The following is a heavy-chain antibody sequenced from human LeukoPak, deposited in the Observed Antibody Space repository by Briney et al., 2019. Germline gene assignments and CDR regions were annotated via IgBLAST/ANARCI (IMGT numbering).Heavy chain of an antibody. V-gene: IGHV1-18*01. CDR3: ARAYSANIVVVPAAMSYYYYYYMDV. J-gene: IGHJ6*03. D-gene: IGHD2-2*01. CDR1: GYTFTSYG. Sequence: GASVKVSCKASGYTFTSYGISWVRQAPGQGLEWMGWISAYNGNTNYAQKLQGRATMTTDTSTSTAYMELRSLRSDDTAVYYCARAYSANIVVVPAAMSYYYYYYMDVWGKGTTVTVSS. CDR2: ISAYNGNT.